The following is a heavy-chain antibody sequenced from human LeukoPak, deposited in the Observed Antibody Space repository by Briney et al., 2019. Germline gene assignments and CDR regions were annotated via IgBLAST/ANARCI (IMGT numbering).Heavy chain of an antibody. D-gene: IGHD3-22*01. CDR1: GGTFSSYA. J-gene: IGHJ3*02. V-gene: IGHV1-69*05. Sequence: SVKVSCKASGGTFSSYAISWVRQAPGQGLEWMGRIIPIFGTANYAQKFQGRVTITTDESTSTAYMELSSLRSEDTAAYYCARDRAHYYDSSGLDAFDIWGQGTMVTVSS. CDR2: IIPIFGTA. CDR3: ARDRAHYYDSSGLDAFDI.